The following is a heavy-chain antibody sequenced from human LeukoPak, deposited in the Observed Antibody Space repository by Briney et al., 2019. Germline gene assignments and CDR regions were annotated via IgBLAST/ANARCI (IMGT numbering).Heavy chain of an antibody. J-gene: IGHJ4*02. Sequence: GGSLRLSCAASGFTFSSYGMHWVRQAPGKGLEWVAVISYDGSNKYYADSVKGRFTISRDNSKNTLYLHMNSLSAEDTAVYYCAKIIPGGPRSYYYWGQGTLITVSS. CDR3: AKIIPGGPRSYYY. D-gene: IGHD2-21*01. CDR1: GFTFSSYG. V-gene: IGHV3-30*12. CDR2: ISYDGSNK.